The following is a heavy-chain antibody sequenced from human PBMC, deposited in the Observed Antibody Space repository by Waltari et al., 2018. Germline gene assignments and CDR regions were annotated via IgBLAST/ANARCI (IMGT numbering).Heavy chain of an antibody. CDR3: ARGGPSYYDSSGYYVS. J-gene: IGHJ4*02. D-gene: IGHD3-22*01. Sequence: QVQLQESGPGLVKPSETLSLTCTVSGGSISSYYWSWIRQPAGKGLEWIGRIYTSGSTNYNPSLKSRVTMSVDTSKNQFSLKLSPVTAADTAVYYCARGGPSYYDSSGYYVSWGQGTLVTVSS. CDR1: GGSISSYY. V-gene: IGHV4-4*07. CDR2: IYTSGST.